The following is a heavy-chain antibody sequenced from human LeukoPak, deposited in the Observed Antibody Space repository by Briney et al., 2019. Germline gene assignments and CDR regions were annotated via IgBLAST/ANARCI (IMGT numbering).Heavy chain of an antibody. CDR3: ARYGFSSVWQGGWHAFDI. D-gene: IGHD6-25*01. CDR2: IHPTSGDT. V-gene: IGHV1-46*01. J-gene: IGHJ3*02. Sequence: GASVKVSCKAFGSTFTSYYVHRVRQAPGHRLEWMGIIHPTSGDTDYAQNFQGRVTMTRDMSTSTVYMELSSLRSEDTAVYYCARYGFSSVWQGGWHAFDIWGLGTMVTVSS. CDR1: GSTFTSYY.